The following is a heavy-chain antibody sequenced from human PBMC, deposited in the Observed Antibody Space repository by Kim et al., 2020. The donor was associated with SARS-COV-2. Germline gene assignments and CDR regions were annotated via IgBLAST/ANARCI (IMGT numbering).Heavy chain of an antibody. CDR3: SSMAAGQLWLWGVYSYYG. J-gene: IGHJ6*01. V-gene: IGHV4-34*01. D-gene: IGHD5-18*01. CDR2: INHSGTT. Sequence: SETLSLTCAVYGGSFSAYYWTWVRQPPGQGLEWVWEINHSGTTNYYPYPTSRVPISVATSKNEISLKLSPVTAADTAVYYYSSMAAGQLWLWGVYSYYG. CDR1: GGSFSAYY.